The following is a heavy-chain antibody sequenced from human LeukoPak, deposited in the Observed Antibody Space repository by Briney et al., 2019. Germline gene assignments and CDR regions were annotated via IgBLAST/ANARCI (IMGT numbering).Heavy chain of an antibody. CDR3: ARAFPTGWFDP. D-gene: IGHD3-16*01. J-gene: IGHJ5*02. CDR1: GGSISSGSYY. Sequence: PSETLSLTCTVSGGSISSGSYYWSWIRQPAGKGLEWIGRIYTSGSTNYNPSLKSRVTISVDTSKNQFSLKLSSVTAADTAVYYCARAFPTGWFDPWGQGTLVTVSS. CDR2: IYTSGST. V-gene: IGHV4-61*02.